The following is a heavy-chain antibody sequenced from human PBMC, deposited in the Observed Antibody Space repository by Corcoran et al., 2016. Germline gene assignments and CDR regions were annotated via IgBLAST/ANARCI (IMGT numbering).Heavy chain of an antibody. Sequence: QLQLQESGPGLVKPSETLSLTCTVAGGSISSSSYYWGWIRQPPGKGLEWIGSIYYSGSTYYNPSLKSRVTISVDTSKNQFSLKLSSVTAADTAVYYCAREVGATYECDYWGQGTLVTVSS. CDR3: AREVGATYECDY. D-gene: IGHD1-26*01. CDR1: GGSISSSSYY. V-gene: IGHV4-39*07. CDR2: IYYSGST. J-gene: IGHJ4*02.